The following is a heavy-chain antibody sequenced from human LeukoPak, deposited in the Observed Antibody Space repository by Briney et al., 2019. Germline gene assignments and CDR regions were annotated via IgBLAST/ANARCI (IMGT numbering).Heavy chain of an antibody. CDR2: IDNDGYST. V-gene: IGHV3-74*01. CDR3: AREIYYYDSSGYYYREPDAFDI. D-gene: IGHD3-22*01. J-gene: IGHJ3*02. CDR1: GFTFSNFW. Sequence: GSLRLSCAASGFTFSNFWMHWVRQAPGKGLVWVSRIDNDGYSTTYADSVKGRFTISRDNAKNMLSLQMNSLRADDTAVYYCAREIYYYDSSGYYYREPDAFDIWGQGTMVTVSS.